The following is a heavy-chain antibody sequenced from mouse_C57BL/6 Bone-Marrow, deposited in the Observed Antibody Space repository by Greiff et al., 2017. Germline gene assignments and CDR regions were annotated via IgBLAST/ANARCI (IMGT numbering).Heavy chain of an antibody. CDR2: ISSGGSYT. D-gene: IGHD3-2*02. Sequence: EVQLVESGGDLVKPGGSLKLSCAASGFTFSSYGMSWVRQTPDKRLEWVATISSGGSYTYYPDSVKGRFTISRDNAKNTLYLQMSSLKSEDTAMYYCARRGQLSPFAYWGQGTLVTVSA. J-gene: IGHJ3*01. V-gene: IGHV5-6*01. CDR1: GFTFSSYG. CDR3: ARRGQLSPFAY.